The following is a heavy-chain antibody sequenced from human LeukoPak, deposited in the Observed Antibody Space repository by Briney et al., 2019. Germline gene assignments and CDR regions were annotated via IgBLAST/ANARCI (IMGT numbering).Heavy chain of an antibody. CDR1: GASISSSNW. V-gene: IGHV4-4*02. CDR3: ARAGWYTLDN. Sequence: PSETLSLTCAVSGASISSSNWLSWVRQPPGKGLEWIGEIYHSGSTYYNPSLKSRVTISVDNSKNQFSLKMSSMTAADTAVYYCARAGWYTLDNWGQGTLVTVSS. J-gene: IGHJ4*02. CDR2: IYHSGST. D-gene: IGHD2-15*01.